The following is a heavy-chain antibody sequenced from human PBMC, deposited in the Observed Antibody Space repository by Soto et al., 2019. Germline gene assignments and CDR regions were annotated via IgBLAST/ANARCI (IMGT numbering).Heavy chain of an antibody. V-gene: IGHV1-18*01. J-gene: IGHJ4*02. Sequence: QVQLVQSGAEVKKPGASVKVSCKTSGYTFTSSGISWVRQAPGQGLEWMGWISAYNGNTDYAQKFQGRVIMTTDTPTSTAYMELRSLRSDDTAVYYCAIVMTYCTSRSCHDYWGQGTLVAVSS. CDR3: AIVMTYCTSRSCHDY. D-gene: IGHD2-2*01. CDR1: GYTFTSSG. CDR2: ISAYNGNT.